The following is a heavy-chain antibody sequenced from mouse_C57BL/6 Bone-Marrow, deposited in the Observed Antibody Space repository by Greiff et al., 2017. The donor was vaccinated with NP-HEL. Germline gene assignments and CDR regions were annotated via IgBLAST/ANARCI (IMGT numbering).Heavy chain of an antibody. Sequence: QVQLQQPGAELVKPGASVKVSCKASGYTFTSYWMHWVKQRPGQGLEWIGRIHPSDSDTNYNQKFKGKATLPVDKSSSTAYMQLSILTSEDSAVYYCAILPLLYYDLPTWGQETLVTVSA. V-gene: IGHV1-74*01. J-gene: IGHJ3*01. D-gene: IGHD2-4*01. CDR2: IHPSDSDT. CDR3: AILPLLYYDLPT. CDR1: GYTFTSYW.